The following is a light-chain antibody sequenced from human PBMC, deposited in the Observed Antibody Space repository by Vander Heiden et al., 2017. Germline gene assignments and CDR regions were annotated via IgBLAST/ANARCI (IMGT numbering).Light chain of an antibody. CDR2: DTL. CDR3: QQYEKWPPLT. J-gene: IGKJ4*01. V-gene: IGKV3D-15*01. CDR1: QTVTSN. Sequence: EIVMTQSPDTLSVSPGARATLSCRASQTVTSNLAWYQQKPGQAPRLLIYDTLMRATGIPARFSGSGYGTDFTLTISSLQSEDFAVYYCQQYEKWPPLTFGGGTKVEIK.